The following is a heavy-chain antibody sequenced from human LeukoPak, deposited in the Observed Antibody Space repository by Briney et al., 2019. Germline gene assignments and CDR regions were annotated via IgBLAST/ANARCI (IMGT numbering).Heavy chain of an antibody. CDR1: GYTFTGYY. J-gene: IGHJ4*02. Sequence: ASVTVSCTASGYTFTGYYMHWVRQAPGQGLEWMGWINPNSGGTNYAQKFQGRVTMTRDTSISTAYMELSRLRSDDTAVYYCARFTVIAVAGTRNYYFDYWGQGTLVTVSS. V-gene: IGHV1-2*02. CDR3: ARFTVIAVAGTRNYYFDY. D-gene: IGHD6-19*01. CDR2: INPNSGGT.